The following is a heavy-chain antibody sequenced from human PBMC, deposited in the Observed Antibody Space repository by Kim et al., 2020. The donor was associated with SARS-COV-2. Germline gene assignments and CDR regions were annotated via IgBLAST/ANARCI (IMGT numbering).Heavy chain of an antibody. Sequence: SVKVSCKASGGSFSTYAISWVRQAPGQGLEWMGGIIPIFGAPNYAQKFQGRVTITADESTSTAYMELSSLRSEDTAVYYCARVNTQYCSSTSCLQNYYYSGMDVWGQGTTVTVSS. V-gene: IGHV1-69*13. CDR2: IIPIFGAP. CDR1: GGSFSTYA. D-gene: IGHD2-2*01. CDR3: ARVNTQYCSSTSCLQNYYYSGMDV. J-gene: IGHJ6*02.